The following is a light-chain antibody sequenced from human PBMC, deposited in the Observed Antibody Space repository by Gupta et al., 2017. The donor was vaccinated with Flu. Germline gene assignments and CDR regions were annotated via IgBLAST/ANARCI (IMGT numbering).Light chain of an antibody. CDR1: QSIADY. Sequence: DIQMTQSPSSLSASVGDRVTITCRASQSIADYLNWYQQKPGKAPKLLIYAASSLQSGVPSRFSGSGSGTDFTLTISSLQPEDFAAYYCQQSYSTPQFGQGTKVEIK. CDR2: AAS. J-gene: IGKJ1*01. CDR3: QQSYSTPQ. V-gene: IGKV1-39*01.